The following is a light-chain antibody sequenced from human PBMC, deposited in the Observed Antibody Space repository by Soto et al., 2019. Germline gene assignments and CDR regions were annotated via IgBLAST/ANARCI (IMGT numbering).Light chain of an antibody. V-gene: IGKV3-15*01. CDR2: GAS. J-gene: IGKJ5*01. CDR1: QSVSSN. CDR3: QQYNNWPLSIT. Sequence: EIVMTQAPATLSVSPGERATLSCRASQSVSSNLAWYQQKPGQAPRLLIYGASTRATGIPARLSGSGSGTEFTLTISSLQSEDFAVYYCQQYNNWPLSITFGQGTRLEIK.